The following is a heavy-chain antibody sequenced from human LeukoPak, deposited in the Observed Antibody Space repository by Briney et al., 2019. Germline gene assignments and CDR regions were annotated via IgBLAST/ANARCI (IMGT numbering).Heavy chain of an antibody. CDR1: GGSINSYY. V-gene: IGHV4-59*12. J-gene: IGHJ6*03. Sequence: SETLSLTCTVSGGSINSYYWSWIRQPPGKGLEWIGYIYYSGSTDYSPSLKSRVTISVDTSKNQFSLEVSSVTAADTAVYYCARAPGYCSTTSCEYYYYMDVWGKGTTVTVSS. D-gene: IGHD2-2*01. CDR2: IYYSGST. CDR3: ARAPGYCSTTSCEYYYYMDV.